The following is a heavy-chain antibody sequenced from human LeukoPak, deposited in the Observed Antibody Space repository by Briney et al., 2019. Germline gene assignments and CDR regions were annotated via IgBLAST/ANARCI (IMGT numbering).Heavy chain of an antibody. D-gene: IGHD3-3*01. CDR2: ISAYNGNT. CDR1: GYTFTSYG. CDR3: AREGSEGGIFGVVSDAFDI. Sequence: ASVKVFCKASGYTFTSYGISWVRQAPGQGLEWMGWISAYNGNTNYAQKLQGRVTMTTDTSTSTAYMELRSLRSDDTAVYYCAREGSEGGIFGVVSDAFDIWGQGTMVTVSS. J-gene: IGHJ3*02. V-gene: IGHV1-18*01.